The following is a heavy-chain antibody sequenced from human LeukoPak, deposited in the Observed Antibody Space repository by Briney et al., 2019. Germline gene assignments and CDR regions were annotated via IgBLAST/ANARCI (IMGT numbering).Heavy chain of an antibody. CDR1: GYTFTSYG. CDR3: ARFQXXXPTYNXFXP. CDR2: ISAYNGNT. J-gene: IGHJ5*02. V-gene: IGHV1-18*01. Sequence: ASVKVSCKASGYTFTSYGISWVRQAPGQGLEWMGWISAYNGNTNYAQKLQGRVTMTTDTSTSTAYMELRSVRYDDTAVYYCARFQXXXPTYNXFXPWGQGTLVTVS.